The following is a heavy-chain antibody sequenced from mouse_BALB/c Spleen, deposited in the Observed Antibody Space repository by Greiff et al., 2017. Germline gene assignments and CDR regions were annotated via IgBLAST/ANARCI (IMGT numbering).Heavy chain of an antibody. CDR1: GFTFSSFG. D-gene: IGHD4-1*01. CDR2: ISSGSSTI. V-gene: IGHV5-17*02. Sequence: EVQLVESGGGLVQPGGSRKLSCAASGFTFSSFGMHWVRQAPEKGLEWVAYISSGSSTIYYADTVKGRFTISRDNPKNTLFLQMTSLRSEDTAMYYCARELTGTMDYWGQGTSVTVSS. CDR3: ARELTGTMDY. J-gene: IGHJ4*01.